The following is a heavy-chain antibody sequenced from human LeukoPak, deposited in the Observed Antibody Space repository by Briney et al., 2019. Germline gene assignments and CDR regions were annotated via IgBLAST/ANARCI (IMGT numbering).Heavy chain of an antibody. Sequence: GASVKVSCKASGYTFTGYYMHWVRQAPGQGLEWMGWINPNSGGTNYAQKFQGSVTMTRDTSISTAYMELSRLTSDATAVYYCARGLDYYDSSGLERWGQGTLVTVSS. J-gene: IGHJ4*02. V-gene: IGHV1-2*02. CDR3: ARGLDYYDSSGLER. CDR2: INPNSGGT. D-gene: IGHD3-22*01. CDR1: GYTFTGYY.